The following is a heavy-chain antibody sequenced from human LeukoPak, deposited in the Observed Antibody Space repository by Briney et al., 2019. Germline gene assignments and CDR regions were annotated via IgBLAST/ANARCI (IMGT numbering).Heavy chain of an antibody. J-gene: IGHJ4*02. CDR3: ARVPLTLSDSSGYYYFDY. CDR2: IYTSGST. V-gene: IGHV4-4*07. D-gene: IGHD3-22*01. Sequence: PSETLSLTCTVSGGSISSYYWSWIRQPAGKGLEWIGRIYTSGSTNYNPSLKSRVTMSVDTSKNQFSLKLSSVNAADTAVYYCARVPLTLSDSSGYYYFDYWGQGTLVTVSS. CDR1: GGSISSYY.